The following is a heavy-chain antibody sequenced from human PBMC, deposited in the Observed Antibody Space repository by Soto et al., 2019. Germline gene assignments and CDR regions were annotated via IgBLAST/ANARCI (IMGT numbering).Heavy chain of an antibody. Sequence: LRLSCAASGFTFSAYDMHWVRQAPGKRLEWVAVLWRDGSKVYYADSVRGRFIISRDNSKNTLYLEMNSLRVEDTAVYYCARDGTGWTGGDHWGQGTLVTVSS. CDR2: LWRDGSKV. V-gene: IGHV3-33*01. D-gene: IGHD6-19*01. J-gene: IGHJ4*02. CDR3: ARDGTGWTGGDH. CDR1: GFTFSAYD.